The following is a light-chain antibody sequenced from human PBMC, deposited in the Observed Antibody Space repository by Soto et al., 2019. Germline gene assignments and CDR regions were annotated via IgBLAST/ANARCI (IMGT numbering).Light chain of an antibody. CDR1: SSNFGAGYD. Sequence: QSVLTQPPSVSGAPGQRVTISCTGSSSNFGAGYDVHWYQHLPGTAPKLLISGNSNRPSGVPDRFSGSKSGTSASLAITGLQAEDEADYYCQSYDSSLSAWVFGGGTKVTVL. J-gene: IGLJ3*02. V-gene: IGLV1-40*01. CDR2: GNS. CDR3: QSYDSSLSAWV.